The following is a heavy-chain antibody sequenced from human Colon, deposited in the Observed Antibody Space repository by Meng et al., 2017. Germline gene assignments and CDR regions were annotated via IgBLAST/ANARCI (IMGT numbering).Heavy chain of an antibody. J-gene: IGHJ4*01. CDR1: GFTFSGFS. Sequence: EVQRVASGGGLVKPGESLGLSCAASGFTFSGFSLSWVRQAPGKGLEWVSSITGDSTYIYYADSVKGRFTVSRDNAKNSLYLQMNSLRADDTAVYYCTRGWMPEWGQGTLVTVSS. CDR3: TRGWMPE. CDR2: ITGDSTYI. V-gene: IGHV3-21*01. D-gene: IGHD2-2*01.